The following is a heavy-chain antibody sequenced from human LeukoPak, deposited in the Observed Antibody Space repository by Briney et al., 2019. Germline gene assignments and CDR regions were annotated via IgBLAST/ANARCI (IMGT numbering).Heavy chain of an antibody. CDR1: GFTFSSYA. Sequence: PGGSLRLSCAASGFTFSSYAMSWVRQAPGKGLEWVSAISGSGGSTYYADSVKGRFTISRDNSKNTLYLQMNSLRAEDTAVYYCAKAVFRTWLFDLFDYWGQGTLVTVSS. CDR3: AKAVFRTWLFDLFDY. CDR2: ISGSGGST. D-gene: IGHD3-22*01. J-gene: IGHJ4*02. V-gene: IGHV3-23*01.